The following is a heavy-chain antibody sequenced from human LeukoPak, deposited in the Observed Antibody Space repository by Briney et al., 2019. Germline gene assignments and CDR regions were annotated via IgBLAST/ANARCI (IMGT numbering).Heavy chain of an antibody. V-gene: IGHV4-39*01. CDR2: IYYSGST. CDR3: ARPHITIFGVAPGGWFDP. CDR1: GGSISSSSYY. J-gene: IGHJ5*02. Sequence: SETLSLTCTVSGGSISSSSYYWGWIRQPPGKGLEWIGSIYYSGSTYYNPSLKSRVTISVDTSKNQFSLKLSSVTAADTAVYYCARPHITIFGVAPGGWFDPWGQGTLATVSS. D-gene: IGHD3-3*01.